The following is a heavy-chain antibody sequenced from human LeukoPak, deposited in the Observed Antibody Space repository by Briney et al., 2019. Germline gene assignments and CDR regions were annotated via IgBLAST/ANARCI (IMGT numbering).Heavy chain of an antibody. J-gene: IGHJ4*02. CDR3: AKINNDDDY. Sequence: PGGSLRLSCAASGFTFTTFGIHWVRQAPGKGLEWVAAISPDGNIEYYTDSVKGRFTISRDNSKNMIYLQMNSLRGEDSAVYYCAKINNDDDYWGQETLVTVSS. CDR2: ISPDGNIE. CDR1: GFTFTTFG. V-gene: IGHV3-30*18. D-gene: IGHD1/OR15-1a*01.